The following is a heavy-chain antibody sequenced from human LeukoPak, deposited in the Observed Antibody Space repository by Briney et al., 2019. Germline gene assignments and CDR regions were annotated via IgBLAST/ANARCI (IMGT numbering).Heavy chain of an antibody. CDR1: GFPFSNYW. D-gene: IGHD4-23*01. V-gene: IGHV3-7*01. CDR2: MKEDGGEI. J-gene: IGHJ4*02. CDR3: VRDRGYSTFDY. Sequence: GGSLRLSCAGSGFPFSNYWMAWVRQAPGKRLEWVANMKEDGGEINYVDSVKGRFTISRDNAKNSLDLQMNSLRVDDTAVYYCVRDRGYSTFDYWGQGTLVIVSS.